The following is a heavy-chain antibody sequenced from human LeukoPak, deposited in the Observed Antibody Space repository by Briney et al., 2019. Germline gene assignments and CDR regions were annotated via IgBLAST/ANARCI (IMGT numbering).Heavy chain of an antibody. Sequence: ASVKVSCKASGYTFTGYYMHWVRQAPGQGLEWMGWINPNSGGTNYAQKFQGRVTMTRDTSISTAYMELSRLRSDDTAVYYCARDIYCSGGSCYYWDYWGQGTLVTVSS. CDR3: ARDIYCSGGSCYYWDY. CDR1: GYTFTGYY. D-gene: IGHD2-15*01. CDR2: INPNSGGT. V-gene: IGHV1-2*02. J-gene: IGHJ4*02.